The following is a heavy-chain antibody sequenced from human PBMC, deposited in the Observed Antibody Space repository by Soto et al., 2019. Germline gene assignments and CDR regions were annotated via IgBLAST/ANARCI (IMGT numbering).Heavy chain of an antibody. Sequence: PSETLSLTCTVSGGSISSGDYYWSWIRQPPGKGLEWIGYIYYSGSTYYNPSLKSRVTISVDTSKNQFSLKLSSVTAADTAVYYCARDRIQLWPERDYYCYGMDVWGQGTTVTVSS. D-gene: IGHD5-18*01. CDR3: ARDRIQLWPERDYYCYGMDV. CDR2: IYYSGST. CDR1: GGSISSGDYY. J-gene: IGHJ6*02. V-gene: IGHV4-30-4*01.